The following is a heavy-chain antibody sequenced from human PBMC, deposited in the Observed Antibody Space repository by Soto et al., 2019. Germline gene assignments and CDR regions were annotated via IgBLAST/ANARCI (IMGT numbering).Heavy chain of an antibody. CDR2: IYYSGST. Sequence: SETLSVTCTVSGGSISRGDYYCSWIRQPPGKGLEWFGYIYYSGSTYYNPSLKSRVTISVDTSKNQFSLKLSSVTAADTAVYYCARGYSSSWYLVSQRSQNWFDPWGQGTLVTVSS. CDR3: ARGYSSSWYLVSQRSQNWFDP. D-gene: IGHD6-13*01. CDR1: GGSISRGDYY. J-gene: IGHJ5*02. V-gene: IGHV4-30-4*01.